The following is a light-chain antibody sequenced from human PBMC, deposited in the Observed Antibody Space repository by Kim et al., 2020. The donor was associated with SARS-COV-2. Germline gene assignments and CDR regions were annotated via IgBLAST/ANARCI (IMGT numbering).Light chain of an antibody. J-gene: IGLJ2*01. CDR2: DVS. CDR3: SSYSTTTVL. Sequence: PGKFINNSCTGTNSDVGSYNRFSRYQQHPGKAPKIMIYDVSKRPSGVSICFSGSKSGNTASLTISGLQAEDEADYYCSSYSTTTVLFGGGTQLTVL. V-gene: IGLV2-14*04. CDR1: NSDVGSYNR.